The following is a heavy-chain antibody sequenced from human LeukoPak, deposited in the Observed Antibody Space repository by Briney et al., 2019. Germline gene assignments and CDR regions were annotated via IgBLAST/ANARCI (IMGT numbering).Heavy chain of an antibody. V-gene: IGHV4-30-2*01. CDR1: GGSISSGGYS. CDR2: IYHSGST. Sequence: SSETLSLTCAVSGGSISSGGYSWSWIRQPPGKGLEWIGYIYHSGSTYYNPSLKSRVTISVDTSKNQFSLKLSSVTAADTAVYYCARGQGYGGNSFRWFDPWGQGTLVTVSS. J-gene: IGHJ5*02. CDR3: ARGQGYGGNSFRWFDP. D-gene: IGHD4-23*01.